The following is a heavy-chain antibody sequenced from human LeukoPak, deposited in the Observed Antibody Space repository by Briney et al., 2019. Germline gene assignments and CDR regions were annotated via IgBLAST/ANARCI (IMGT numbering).Heavy chain of an antibody. CDR2: ISPTGSTT. CDR3: ARGPNSNWSGLDF. J-gene: IGHJ4*02. Sequence: PGGSLRLSCAASGFTFSNHWMTWARQLPGKGLVWVSRISPTGSTTSYADSVKGRFTVSRDNAKNTLYLQVNNLRAEDTAVYYCARGPNSNWSGLDFWGQGTLLTVSS. D-gene: IGHD6-6*01. V-gene: IGHV3-74*01. CDR1: GFTFSNHW.